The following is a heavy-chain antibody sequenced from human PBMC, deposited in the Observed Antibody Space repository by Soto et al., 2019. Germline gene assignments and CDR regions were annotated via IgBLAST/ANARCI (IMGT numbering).Heavy chain of an antibody. CDR3: ARAFCGGDCYDNIVYCLYGMDL. CDR2: INPSGGST. CDR1: GYTFTNFY. V-gene: IGHV1-46*01. J-gene: IGHJ6*02. D-gene: IGHD2-21*02. Sequence: QVQLVQSGPEVKKPGASVKLSCRSSGYTFTNFYMHWVRQAPGQGLAWMGVINPSGGSTSYAQKFQGRVIMTRDTYSSTVYMELSSLSSEDTALYYCARAFCGGDCYDNIVYCLYGMDLWGQGNTVTVSS.